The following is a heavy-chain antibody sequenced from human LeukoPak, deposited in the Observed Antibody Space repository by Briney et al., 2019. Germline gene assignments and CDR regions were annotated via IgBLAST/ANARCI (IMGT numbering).Heavy chain of an antibody. CDR2: IIPIFPTS. V-gene: IGHV1-69*13. D-gene: IGHD3-22*01. J-gene: IGHJ4*02. CDR1: GGTFSSYA. Sequence: SVKVSCKASGGTFSSYAISWVRQAPGQGLEWMGGIIPIFPTSNYAQKFQGRVTITADESTSTAYMELSSLRSEDTAVYYCARDGAHYYDTGFDYWGQGTLVTVSS. CDR3: ARDGAHYYDTGFDY.